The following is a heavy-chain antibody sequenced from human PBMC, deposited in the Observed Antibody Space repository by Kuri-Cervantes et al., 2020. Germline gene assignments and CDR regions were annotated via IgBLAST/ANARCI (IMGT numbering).Heavy chain of an antibody. CDR3: ARVKLVVGGSHVGNAFDI. CDR1: GFTFSSYA. J-gene: IGHJ3*02. CDR2: ISSSSSTI. Sequence: GGSLRLSCAASGFTFSSYAMHWVRQAPGKGLEWVSYISSSSSTIYYADSVKGRFTISRDNARNSLYLQMNSLRAEDTAVYYCARVKLVVGGSHVGNAFDIWGQGTMVTVSS. V-gene: IGHV3-48*01. D-gene: IGHD1-26*01.